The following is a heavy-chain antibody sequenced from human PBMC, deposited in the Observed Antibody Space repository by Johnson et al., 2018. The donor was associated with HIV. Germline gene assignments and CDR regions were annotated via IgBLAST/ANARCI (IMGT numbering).Heavy chain of an antibody. J-gene: IGHJ3*02. CDR2: IWYDGSNK. CDR3: AKGRKPSDWYRSAFDI. Sequence: QVQLVESGGGVVQPGRSLRLSCAASGFTFSSYAMHWVRQAPGKGLEWVAVIWYDGSNKYYADSVKGRFTISRDNSKNTLYLQMNSLRAEDTAVYYCAKGRKPSDWYRSAFDIWGQGTMVTVSS. V-gene: IGHV3-30*04. CDR1: GFTFSSYA. D-gene: IGHD3-9*01.